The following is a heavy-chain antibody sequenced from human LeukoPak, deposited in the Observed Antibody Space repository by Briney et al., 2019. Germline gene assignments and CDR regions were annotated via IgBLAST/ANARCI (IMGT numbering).Heavy chain of an antibody. CDR2: VSYDGSNK. V-gene: IGHV3-30*03. CDR1: GFTFTSYA. Sequence: PGRSLRLSCAVSGFTFTSYAMHWVRQAPGKGLEWVAVVSYDGSNKDHADSVTGRFTISTDNTKNTLYLQMNSLRVEDTAVYYCARDNRKYYYDSSGYYYEDAFDIWGQGTMVTVSP. D-gene: IGHD3-22*01. CDR3: ARDNRKYYYDSSGYYYEDAFDI. J-gene: IGHJ3*02.